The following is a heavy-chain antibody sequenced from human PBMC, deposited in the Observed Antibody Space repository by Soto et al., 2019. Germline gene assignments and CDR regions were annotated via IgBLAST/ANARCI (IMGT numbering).Heavy chain of an antibody. CDR1: GFTFSSYA. CDR3: ARNDGSGSINWFDP. V-gene: IGHV3-30-3*01. Sequence: QVQLVESGGGVVQPGRSLRLSCAASGFTFSSYAMHWVRQPPGKGLEWVAVISYDGSNKYYADSVKGRFTISRDNSKNTLYLQMNSLRAEDTAVYYCARNDGSGSINWFDPWGQGTLVTVSS. D-gene: IGHD3-10*01. J-gene: IGHJ5*02. CDR2: ISYDGSNK.